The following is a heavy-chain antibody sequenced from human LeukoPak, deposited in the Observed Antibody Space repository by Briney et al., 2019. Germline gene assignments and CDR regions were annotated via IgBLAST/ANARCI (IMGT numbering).Heavy chain of an antibody. V-gene: IGHV3-7*01. J-gene: IGHJ4*02. CDR3: ARIGYSSSCTDY. CDR1: GFTFSDYY. D-gene: IGHD2-2*01. CDR2: IKQDGSQK. Sequence: HPGGSLRLSCAASGFTFSDYYMSWVRQAPGKGLEWVANIKQDGSQKYYVDSVKGRFTISRDNAKNSAYLQMNSLRAGDTGIYYCARIGYSSSCTDYWGQGTLVTVSS.